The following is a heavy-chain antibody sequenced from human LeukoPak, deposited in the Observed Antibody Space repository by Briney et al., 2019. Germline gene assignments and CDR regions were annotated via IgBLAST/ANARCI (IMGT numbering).Heavy chain of an antibody. D-gene: IGHD3-3*01. J-gene: IGHJ4*02. Sequence: SQTLSLTCAVYGGSFSGYYWSWIRQPPGKGLEWIGEINHSGSTNYNPSLKSRVTISVDTPKNQFSLKLSSVTAADTAVYYCARTFRESYYDFWSGYSTLDYWGQGTLVTVSS. V-gene: IGHV4-34*01. CDR1: GGSFSGYY. CDR2: INHSGST. CDR3: ARTFRESYYDFWSGYSTLDY.